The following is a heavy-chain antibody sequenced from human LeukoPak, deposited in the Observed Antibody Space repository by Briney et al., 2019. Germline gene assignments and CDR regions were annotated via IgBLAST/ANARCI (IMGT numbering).Heavy chain of an antibody. J-gene: IGHJ1*01. CDR3: ARDFSGSRSLEYFQL. D-gene: IGHD1-26*01. CDR1: GFTFSSYG. CDR2: ISGSGGST. Sequence: GGSLRLSCAASGFTFSSYGMSWVRQAPGKGLEWVSAISGSGGSTYYADSVKGRFTISRDNAKSSLYLQMNSLRAEDTAVYYCARDFSGSRSLEYFQLWGQGTLVTVSS. V-gene: IGHV3-23*01.